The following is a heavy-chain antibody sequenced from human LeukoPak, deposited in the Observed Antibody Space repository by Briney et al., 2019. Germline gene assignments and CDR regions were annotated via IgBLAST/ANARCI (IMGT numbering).Heavy chain of an antibody. J-gene: IGHJ4*02. CDR3: TRSPDGVDY. Sequence: TGGSLRLSCAAPGFTFSNYWMTWVRQAPGKGPEWVANIKQDGSEKYYLDSVKGRFTISRDNAKNSLYLEMSSLRAEDTAVYYCTRSPDGVDYWGQGTLVTVSS. V-gene: IGHV3-7*01. CDR1: GFTFSNYW. D-gene: IGHD3-10*01. CDR2: IKQDGSEK.